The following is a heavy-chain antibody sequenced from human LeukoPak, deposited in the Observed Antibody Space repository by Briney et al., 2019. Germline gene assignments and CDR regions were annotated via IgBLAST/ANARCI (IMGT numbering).Heavy chain of an antibody. J-gene: IGHJ4*02. CDR2: VSPYNGNT. CDR3: ARDSDIWSSGWYGFDY. V-gene: IGHV1-18*01. D-gene: IGHD6-19*01. Sequence: GASVKVSCKTSGYTFTDYDITWVRQAPGQGLEWMGRVSPYNGNTYYSQRFQGRVTMTTDTSTTTAYMELRTLRSDDTAVYYCARDSDIWSSGWYGFDYWGQGTLVTVSS. CDR1: GYTFTDYD.